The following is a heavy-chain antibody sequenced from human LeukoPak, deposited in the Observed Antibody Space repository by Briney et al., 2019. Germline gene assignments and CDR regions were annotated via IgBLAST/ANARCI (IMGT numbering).Heavy chain of an antibody. J-gene: IGHJ4*02. V-gene: IGHV3-74*01. CDR2: INSDGSST. D-gene: IGHD2-15*01. CDR3: ARGYCSGTACDLDY. CDR1: GFTFSSYW. Sequence: GGSLRPSCAASGFTFSSYWMHWVRQAPGKGLVWVSRINSDGSSTSYADSVKGRFTISRDNSKNTLYLQMNSLRAEDTAVYYCARGYCSGTACDLDYWGQGTLVTVSS.